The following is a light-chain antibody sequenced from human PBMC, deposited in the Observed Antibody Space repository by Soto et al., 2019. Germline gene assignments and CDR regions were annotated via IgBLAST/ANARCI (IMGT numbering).Light chain of an antibody. V-gene: IGKV3-15*01. Sequence: EIVRTQSPATLSVSPVERATLSCRASQSVSSNLAWYQQKPGQAPWLLIYGASTRATGIPDRFSGSGSGTEFTLTISSLQSEDFAVYYCQQYNNWPYTFGQGTKLEIK. CDR3: QQYNNWPYT. CDR2: GAS. CDR1: QSVSSN. J-gene: IGKJ2*01.